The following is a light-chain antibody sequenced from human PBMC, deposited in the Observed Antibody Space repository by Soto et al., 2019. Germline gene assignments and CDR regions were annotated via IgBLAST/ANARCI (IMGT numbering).Light chain of an antibody. Sequence: EIVLTQSPATLSLSPGERATLSCRASQSVSSYFAWYQQKPGRAPRLLIYDASARATGIPARFSGSGSGTDFTLTISSLEPEDFAVYYCQQRSNWPRTFGQGTKLEIK. J-gene: IGKJ2*01. CDR3: QQRSNWPRT. CDR2: DAS. CDR1: QSVSSY. V-gene: IGKV3-11*01.